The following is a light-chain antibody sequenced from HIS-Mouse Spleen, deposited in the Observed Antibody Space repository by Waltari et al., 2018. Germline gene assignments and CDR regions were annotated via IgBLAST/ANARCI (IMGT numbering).Light chain of an antibody. CDR3: YSTDSSGNHRV. Sequence: SYELTQPPSVSVSPGQTARITCSGDALPKKYAYWYQQKSVQAPVLVIYEDSKRPSGIPEVFSGSSSGTMATLTISGAQVEDEADYYCYSTDSSGNHRVFGGGTKLTVL. J-gene: IGLJ2*01. CDR2: EDS. V-gene: IGLV3-10*01. CDR1: ALPKKY.